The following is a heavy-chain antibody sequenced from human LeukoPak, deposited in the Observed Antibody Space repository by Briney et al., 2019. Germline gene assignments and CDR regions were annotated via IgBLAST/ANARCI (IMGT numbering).Heavy chain of an antibody. Sequence: GESLKISCKGSGYSFTSYWIGWVRQMPGKGLEWMGIIYPGASDTRYSPSFQGQVTISADKSISTAYLQWSSLKASDNAMYYCARHLGVQRGYYYGMDVWGQGTTVTVSS. J-gene: IGHJ6*02. CDR2: IYPGASDT. CDR1: GYSFTSYW. V-gene: IGHV5-51*01. CDR3: ARHLGVQRGYYYGMDV. D-gene: IGHD3-16*01.